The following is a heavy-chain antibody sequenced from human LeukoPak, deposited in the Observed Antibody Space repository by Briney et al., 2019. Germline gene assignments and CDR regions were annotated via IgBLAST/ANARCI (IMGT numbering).Heavy chain of an antibody. V-gene: IGHV4-39*07. Sequence: PSETLSLTCTVSGGSIRSSSYYWGWIRQSPEKGLEWIGRIYTSGSTNYNPSLKSRVTISVDTSKNQFSLKLSSVTAADTAVYYCARSSGWELPLAFDIWGQGTMVTVSS. D-gene: IGHD4-23*01. CDR2: IYTSGST. J-gene: IGHJ3*02. CDR3: ARSSGWELPLAFDI. CDR1: GGSIRSSSYY.